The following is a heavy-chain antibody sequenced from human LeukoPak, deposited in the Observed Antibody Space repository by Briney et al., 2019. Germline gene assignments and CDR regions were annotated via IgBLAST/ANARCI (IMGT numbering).Heavy chain of an antibody. Sequence: PGGSLRLSCAASGFTFSTYAMTWVRQAPGKGLEWVSAISGSGGSTYYADSVKGRFTISRDNSKNTLYLQMNSLRAEDTAVYYCAEGGDRQWILDYWGQGTLVTVSS. CDR2: ISGSGGST. V-gene: IGHV3-23*01. J-gene: IGHJ4*02. CDR3: AEGGDRQWILDY. D-gene: IGHD5-18*01. CDR1: GFTFSTYA.